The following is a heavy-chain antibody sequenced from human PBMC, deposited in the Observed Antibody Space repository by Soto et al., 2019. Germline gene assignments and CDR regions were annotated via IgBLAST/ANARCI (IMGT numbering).Heavy chain of an antibody. V-gene: IGHV1-58*02. CDR3: AAVAVAGSFDY. CDR1: GFTFTSSA. D-gene: IGHD6-19*01. CDR2: IVVGSGNT. Sequence: ASVKASCKASGFTFTSSAMQWVRQARGQRLEWIGWIVVGSGNTNYAQKFQERVTITRDMSTSTAYMELSSLRSEDTAVYYCAAVAVAGSFDYWGQGTLVTVSS. J-gene: IGHJ4*02.